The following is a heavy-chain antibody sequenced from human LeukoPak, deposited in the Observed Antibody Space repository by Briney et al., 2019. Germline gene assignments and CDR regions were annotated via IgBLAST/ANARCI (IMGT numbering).Heavy chain of an antibody. CDR1: GFTFSSYR. CDR2: IKQDGSEK. CDR3: ARDQGGSYLLDY. D-gene: IGHD1-26*01. V-gene: IGHV3-7*01. J-gene: IGHJ4*02. Sequence: PGGSLRLSCAASGFTFSSYRMSWVRQAPGKGLEWVANIKQDGSEKYYVDSVKGRFTISRDNAKNSLYLQMNSLRAEDTAVYYCARDQGGSYLLDYWGQGTLVTVSS.